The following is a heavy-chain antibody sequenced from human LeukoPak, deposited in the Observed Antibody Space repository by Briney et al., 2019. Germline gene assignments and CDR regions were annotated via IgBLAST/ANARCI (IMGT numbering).Heavy chain of an antibody. CDR2: IFSNGVT. D-gene: IGHD2-8*01. J-gene: IGHJ4*02. CDR3: ARHDNVPVIRHGFDH. Sequence: KPSETLSLTCTVSGGSITSYYWSWIRQPPGKGLEWLGFIFSNGVTNYNPSLQSRVTISIDMSKNQFSLKLNSVTAADTAVYYCARHDNVPVIRHGFDHWGQGTLVTVSS. CDR1: GGSITSYY. V-gene: IGHV4-59*08.